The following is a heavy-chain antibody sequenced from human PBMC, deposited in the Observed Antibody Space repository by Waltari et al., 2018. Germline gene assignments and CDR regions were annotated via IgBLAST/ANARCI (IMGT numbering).Heavy chain of an antibody. D-gene: IGHD3-10*01. V-gene: IGHV1-2*06. CDR3: ARTYYYGSGSSSLGY. CDR1: GYTFTGYY. J-gene: IGHJ4*02. Sequence: QVQLVQSGAEVKKPGASVKVSCKASGYTFTGYYMHWVRQAPGQGLEWMGRINPNSGGTNYAEKCKGRVTRTRDTSISTAYMELSRLRSDDTAVYYCARTYYYGSGSSSLGYWGQGTLVTVSS. CDR2: INPNSGGT.